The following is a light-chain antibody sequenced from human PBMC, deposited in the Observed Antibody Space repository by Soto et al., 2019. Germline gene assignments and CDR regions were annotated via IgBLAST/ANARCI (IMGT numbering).Light chain of an antibody. CDR1: QSINNL. CDR3: QQYNNWPQT. J-gene: IGKJ1*01. Sequence: GDRVTITCRASQSINNLLAWYQQKPGKAPKFLIYDVSTLESGVPSRFSGSGSGTDFTLTISSLQSEDFAVYYCQQYNNWPQTFGQGTKVDIK. CDR2: DVS. V-gene: IGKV1-5*01.